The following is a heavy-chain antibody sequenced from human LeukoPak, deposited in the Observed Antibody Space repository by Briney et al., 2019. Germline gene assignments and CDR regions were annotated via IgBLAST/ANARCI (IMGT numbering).Heavy chain of an antibody. V-gene: IGHV1-8*01. J-gene: IGHJ4*02. CDR3: ARGSSYYYDSSGYGY. CDR2: MNPNSSNT. D-gene: IGHD3-22*01. CDR1: GYTFTSYD. Sequence: ASVKVSCKASGYTFTSYDINWVRQATGQGLEWMGWMNPNSSNTGYAQKFQGRVTMTRNTSISTAYMELSSLRSEDTAVYYCARGSSYYYDSSGYGYWGQGTLVTVSS.